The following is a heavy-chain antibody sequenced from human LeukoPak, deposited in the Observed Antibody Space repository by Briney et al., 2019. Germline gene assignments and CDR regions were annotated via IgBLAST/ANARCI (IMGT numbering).Heavy chain of an antibody. CDR3: ARDQWSGSYYGLNPFDL. CDR1: GFTFSSYA. Sequence: GRSLRLSCAASGFTFSSYAMHWVRQAPGKGLEGVAVISYDGSNKYYADSVKGRFTISRDNSKNTLYLQMNSLRAEDTAVYYCARDQWSGSYYGLNPFDLWGRGTLVTVSS. D-gene: IGHD1-26*01. V-gene: IGHV3-30-3*01. J-gene: IGHJ2*01. CDR2: ISYDGSNK.